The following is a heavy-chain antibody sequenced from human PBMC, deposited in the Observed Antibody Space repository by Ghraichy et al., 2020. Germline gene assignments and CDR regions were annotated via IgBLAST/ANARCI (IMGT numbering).Heavy chain of an antibody. CDR3: AGDKYGDNSFSVY. J-gene: IGHJ4*02. CDR2: IGYSGST. V-gene: IGHV4-59*01. Sequence: SETLSLTCTVSGGSMSSYYWNWIRQAPGKGLEWIGYIGYSGSTNYNPSLKSRVTISVDTSGKQFSLKLTSVTAADTAVYYCAGDKYGDNSFSVYWGQGSRVTVGS. CDR1: GGSMSSYY. D-gene: IGHD4-17*01.